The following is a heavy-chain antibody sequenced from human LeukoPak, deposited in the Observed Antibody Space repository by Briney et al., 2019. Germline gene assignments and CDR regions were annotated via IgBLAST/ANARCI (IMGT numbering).Heavy chain of an antibody. CDR1: GFTFSSYG. J-gene: IGHJ4*02. CDR2: IRYDGSNK. Sequence: GGSLRLSYAASGFTFSSYGMHWVRQAPGKGLEWVAFIRYDGSNKYYADSVKGRFTISRDNSKNTLYLQMNSLRAEDTAVYYCATYDILTGYYSIHWGQGTLVTVSS. CDR3: ATYDILTGYYSIH. D-gene: IGHD3-9*01. V-gene: IGHV3-30*02.